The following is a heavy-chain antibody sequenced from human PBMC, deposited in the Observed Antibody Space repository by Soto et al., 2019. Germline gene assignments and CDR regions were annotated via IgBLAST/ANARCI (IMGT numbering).Heavy chain of an antibody. CDR3: ARASGHIYATLHGPFDH. D-gene: IGHD2-8*01. V-gene: IGHV3-30-3*01. CDR1: GFTFNRHP. CDR2: ISHDGNNK. Sequence: SLRLSCAASGFTFNRHPLHWVRQAPGKGLEWVAVISHDGNNKYYADSVKGRFTISRDNSMNMLYLQMHGLRTEDTAIFYCARASGHIYATLHGPFDHWGQGALVTVFS. J-gene: IGHJ4*02.